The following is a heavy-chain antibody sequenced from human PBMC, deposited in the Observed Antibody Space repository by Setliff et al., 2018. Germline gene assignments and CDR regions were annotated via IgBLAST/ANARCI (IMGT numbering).Heavy chain of an antibody. D-gene: IGHD3-10*01. CDR2: INAGQCHT. CDR3: VRVDMVLSNFDF. Sequence: ASVKVSCKPSGYKFNDYAISWVRQYPGQSPEWMGWINAGQCHTKFSQSFQGRLSISSDTSASTVYMDLHNLGSEDTAVYFCVRVDMVLSNFDFWGQGTLVTVSS. J-gene: IGHJ4*02. CDR1: GYKFNDYA. V-gene: IGHV1-3*01.